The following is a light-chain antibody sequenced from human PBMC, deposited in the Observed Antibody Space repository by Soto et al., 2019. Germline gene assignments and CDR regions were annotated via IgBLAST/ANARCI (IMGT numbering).Light chain of an antibody. J-gene: IGKJ5*01. V-gene: IGKV3-20*01. CDR2: DAS. CDR1: QTVGRNY. Sequence: EIVLTQSPGSLSLFPGERATLSCRASQTVGRNYLAWCQQKPGQAPRLLIYDASTRATGIPDKFGGSGSGTDFTLTTSRLEPEDFAVYYCQQYVNSPVTFGKGTRLEIK. CDR3: QQYVNSPVT.